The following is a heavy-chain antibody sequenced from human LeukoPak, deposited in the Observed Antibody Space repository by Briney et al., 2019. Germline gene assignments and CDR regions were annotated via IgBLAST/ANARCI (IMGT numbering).Heavy chain of an antibody. CDR2: INPNSGGT. V-gene: IGHV1-2*04. CDR1: GYTFTGYY. D-gene: IGHD3-9*01. J-gene: IGHJ5*02. CDR3: ARGGDYDILTGYSPHNWFDP. Sequence: GASVKVSCKASGYTFTGYYMHWVRQAPGQGLEWMGWINPNSGGTNYAQKFQGWVTMTRDTSISTAYMELSRLRSDDTAVYYCARGGDYDILTGYSPHNWFDPWGQGTLVTVSS.